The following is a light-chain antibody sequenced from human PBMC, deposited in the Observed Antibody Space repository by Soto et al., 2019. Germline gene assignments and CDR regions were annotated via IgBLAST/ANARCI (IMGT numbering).Light chain of an antibody. CDR1: QSVGGN. V-gene: IGKV3-11*01. CDR2: AAS. Sequence: EIVLTQSPATLSFYPGESATLSCRASQSVGGNLVWYQQKPGQAPRLLIFAASNRATGIPVRFSGSGSGTEFTLAINRLKPDDFAVYYCQQRSDWPITFGQGTRLEIK. CDR3: QQRSDWPIT. J-gene: IGKJ5*01.